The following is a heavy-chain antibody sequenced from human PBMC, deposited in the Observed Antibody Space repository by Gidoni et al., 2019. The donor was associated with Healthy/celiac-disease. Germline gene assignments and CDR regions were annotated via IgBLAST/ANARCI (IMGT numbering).Heavy chain of an antibody. D-gene: IGHD2-15*01. CDR2: IIPIFGTA. CDR1: GGTFSSYA. CDR3: ALGDCSGGSCYFAYYGMDV. Sequence: QVQLVQSGAEVKKPGSSVKVSCKASGGTFSSYAISWVRQAPGQGLEWMGGIIPIFGTANYAQKFQGRVTITADESTSTAYMELSSLRSEDTAVYYCALGDCSGGSCYFAYYGMDVWGQGTTVTVSS. J-gene: IGHJ6*02. V-gene: IGHV1-69*01.